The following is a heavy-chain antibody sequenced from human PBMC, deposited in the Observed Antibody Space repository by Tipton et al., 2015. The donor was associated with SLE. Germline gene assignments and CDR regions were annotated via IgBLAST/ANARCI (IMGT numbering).Heavy chain of an antibody. J-gene: IGHJ4*02. CDR2: INHSGST. CDR3: ARGPPFDY. CDR1: GGSFSGYY. V-gene: IGHV4-34*01. Sequence: TLSLTCAVYGGSFSGYYWSWIRQPPGKGLEWIGEINHSGSTNYNPSLKSRVTISVDTSKNQFSLKLSSVTAADTAVYYCARGPPFDYWGQGTLLTVSS.